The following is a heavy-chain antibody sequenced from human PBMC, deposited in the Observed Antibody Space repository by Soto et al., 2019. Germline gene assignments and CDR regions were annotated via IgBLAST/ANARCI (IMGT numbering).Heavy chain of an antibody. D-gene: IGHD5-18*01. J-gene: IGHJ5*02. CDR3: ARGRGYSYGLDP. CDR1: GDSISSNNNY. V-gene: IGHV4-30-4*01. CDR2: ISYSGTT. Sequence: QVQLQESGPGLVKPSQTLSLTCTVSGDSISSNNNYWSWIRQPPGEGLEWIGFISYSGTTSSSPSLKSRVAIPLDTSKNQFSLSLSSVTAADTAVYYCARGRGYSYGLDPWGQGTLVTVSS.